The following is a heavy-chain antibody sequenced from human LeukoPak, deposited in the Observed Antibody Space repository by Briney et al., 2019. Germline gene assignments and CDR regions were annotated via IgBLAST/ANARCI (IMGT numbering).Heavy chain of an antibody. V-gene: IGHV3-33*01. D-gene: IGHD2/OR15-2a*01. CDR2: IWYDGSNK. J-gene: IGHJ4*02. CDR1: GFTFSSYG. CDR3: AREGPRGNSQFDY. Sequence: GGSLRLSCAASGFTFSSYGMHWVRQAPGKGLEWVALIWYDGSNKYHTDSVKGRLTISRDNSKNTLYLQMNSLRAEDTAIYYCAREGPRGNSQFDYWGQGTLVTVSS.